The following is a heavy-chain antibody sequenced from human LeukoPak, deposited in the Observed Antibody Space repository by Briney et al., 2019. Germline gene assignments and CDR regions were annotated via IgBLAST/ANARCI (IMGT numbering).Heavy chain of an antibody. CDR2: IEQDGSEK. V-gene: IGHV3-7*01. J-gene: IGHJ4*02. CDR1: GFTFTSSL. Sequence: GGSLRLSCAASGFTFTSSLMSWVRQAPGKGLEWVANIEQDGSEKYYVDSVKGRFTISRDNAKNSLYLQMNSLRAEDTAVYYCARWGWDHRPFDYWGQGTLVTVSS. CDR3: ARWGWDHRPFDY. D-gene: IGHD1-26*01.